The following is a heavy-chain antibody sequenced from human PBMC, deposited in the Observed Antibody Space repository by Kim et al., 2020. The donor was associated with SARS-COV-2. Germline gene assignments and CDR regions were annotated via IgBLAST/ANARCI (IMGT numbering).Heavy chain of an antibody. V-gene: IGHV4-39*01. J-gene: IGHJ4*02. CDR3: ARLPEYFGSGAFDY. Sequence: NPTLKRRVTISVDTSKNQFSLKLTSVTAADTAVYYCARLPEYFGSGAFDYWGQGTLVTVSS. D-gene: IGHD3-10*01.